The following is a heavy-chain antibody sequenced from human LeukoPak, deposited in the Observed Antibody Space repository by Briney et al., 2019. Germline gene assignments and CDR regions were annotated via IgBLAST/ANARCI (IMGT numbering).Heavy chain of an antibody. D-gene: IGHD5-24*01. CDR2: IYTSGST. J-gene: IGHJ4*02. Sequence: SETLSLTCTVSGGSISSYYGRCIRQPAGKGLEWIGRIYTSGSTNYNPSLKSRVTMSVDTSKNQFSLKLSSVTAADTAVYYCARGEWLCPHYFDYWGQGTLVTVSS. CDR3: ARGEWLCPHYFDY. V-gene: IGHV4-4*07. CDR1: GGSISSYY.